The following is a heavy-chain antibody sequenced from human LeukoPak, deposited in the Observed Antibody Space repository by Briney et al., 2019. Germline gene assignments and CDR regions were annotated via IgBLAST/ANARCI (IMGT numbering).Heavy chain of an antibody. J-gene: IGHJ5*01. D-gene: IGHD5-18*01. CDR2: IIVIFGTP. Sequence: SVKVSCKASGGTLSSYPFSWVRQAPGQGLEWLGGIIVIFGTPNYPQKFHGRVTITADESTSTVYMELSSLRSEDTAMYYCARDVDSSMVTNWFDSWGQGTLVTVSS. CDR1: GGTLSSYP. CDR3: ARDVDSSMVTNWFDS. V-gene: IGHV1-69*13.